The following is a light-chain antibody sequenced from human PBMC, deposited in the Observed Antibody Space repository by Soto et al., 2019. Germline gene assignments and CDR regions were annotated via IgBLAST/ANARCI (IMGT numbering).Light chain of an antibody. J-gene: IGLJ1*01. CDR3: SSYKSSSTLPYV. CDR1: SSDVGGYNL. V-gene: IGLV2-14*01. Sequence: QSALTQPASVSGSPGQSITISCTGTSSDVGGYNLVSWYQQYPDKAPQLMILDVNTRPSGVSTRFSGSKSGNTASLTISGLQAEDEADYYCSSYKSSSTLPYVFGTGTKLTVL. CDR2: DVN.